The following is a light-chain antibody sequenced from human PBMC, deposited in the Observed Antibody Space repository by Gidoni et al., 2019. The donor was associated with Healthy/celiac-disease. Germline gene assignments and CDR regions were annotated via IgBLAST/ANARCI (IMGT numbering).Light chain of an antibody. V-gene: IGKV1-39*01. CDR1: QSISSY. CDR3: QQSYSTGIT. J-gene: IGKJ5*01. CDR2: AAS. Sequence: DIQMTQSPSSLSAFVGDRVTITCRASQSISSYLNWYQQKPGKAPKLLIYAASSLQSGVPSRFSGSGSGIDFTLTISSLQPEDFATYYCQQSYSTGITFGQGTRLEIK.